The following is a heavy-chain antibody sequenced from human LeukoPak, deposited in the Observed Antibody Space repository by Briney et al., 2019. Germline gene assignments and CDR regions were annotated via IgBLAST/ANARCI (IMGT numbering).Heavy chain of an antibody. CDR1: GGTFSSYA. V-gene: IGHV1-69*06. CDR2: IIPIFGTA. Sequence: SVKVSCKASGGTFSSYAITWVRQAPGQGLEWMGRIIPIFGTANYAQKFQGRVTITADKSTSTAYMELSSLRSEDTAVYYCARGRYSGYDSARLLGYWGQGTLVTVSS. J-gene: IGHJ4*02. CDR3: ARGRYSGYDSARLLGY. D-gene: IGHD5-12*01.